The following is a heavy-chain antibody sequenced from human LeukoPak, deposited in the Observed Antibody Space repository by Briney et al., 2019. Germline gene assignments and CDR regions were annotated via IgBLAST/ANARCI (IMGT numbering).Heavy chain of an antibody. CDR3: ATGGLRTAYNWFDP. D-gene: IGHD4-17*01. V-gene: IGHV1-24*01. J-gene: IGHJ5*02. Sequence: ASVKVSCKVSGYTLTELSMHWVRQAPGKGLEWMGGFDPEDGETIYAQKFQGRVTMTEDTSTDTAYMELSSLRSEDTAVYYCATGGLRTAYNWFDPWGQGTLVTDSS. CDR1: GYTLTELS. CDR2: FDPEDGET.